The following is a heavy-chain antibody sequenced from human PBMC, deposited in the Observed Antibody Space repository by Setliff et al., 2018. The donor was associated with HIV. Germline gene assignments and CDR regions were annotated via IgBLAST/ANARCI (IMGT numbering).Heavy chain of an antibody. CDR2: IYHSGTT. Sequence: SVTLSLTCAVSGYSISSGHYWGWIRQPPGKGLEWIGSIYHSGTTYDNPSLKSRVNISVDTSKNQFSLKLSYVTAADTAVYYCARHGAYEAYYDYLDVWGKGTTVTVSS. D-gene: IGHD5-12*01. V-gene: IGHV4-38-2*01. CDR3: ARHGAYEAYYDYLDV. CDR1: GYSISSGHY. J-gene: IGHJ6*03.